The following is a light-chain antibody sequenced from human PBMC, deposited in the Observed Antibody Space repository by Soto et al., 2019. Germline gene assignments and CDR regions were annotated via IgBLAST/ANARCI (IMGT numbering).Light chain of an antibody. CDR3: AAWDDSLKGWV. CDR2: ANN. CDR1: SSNIGSEH. V-gene: IGLV1-44*01. Sequence: QSVLTQPPSASGTPGQRVTIYCSGNSSNIGSEHVNWYQQVPGTAPKLLIYANNQRPSGAPDRFSVSKSGTSASLAIGGLQSEDEADYYCAAWDDSLKGWVFGGGTKLTVL. J-gene: IGLJ3*02.